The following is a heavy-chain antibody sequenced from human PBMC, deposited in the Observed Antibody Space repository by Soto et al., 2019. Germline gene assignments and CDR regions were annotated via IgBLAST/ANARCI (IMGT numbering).Heavy chain of an antibody. CDR2: INAGNGNT. CDR1: GYTFTSYA. Sequence: GASVKVSCKASGYTFTSYAMHWVRQAPGQRLEWMGWINAGNGNTKYSQKFQGRVTITRDTSASTAYMELSSLRSEDTAVYYCARVWFGIEAAGAFDIWGQGTMVTVSS. J-gene: IGHJ3*02. V-gene: IGHV1-3*01. D-gene: IGHD6-13*01. CDR3: ARVWFGIEAAGAFDI.